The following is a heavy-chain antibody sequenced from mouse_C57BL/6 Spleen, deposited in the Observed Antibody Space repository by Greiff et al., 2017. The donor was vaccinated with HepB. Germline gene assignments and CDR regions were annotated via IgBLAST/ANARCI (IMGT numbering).Heavy chain of an antibody. CDR1: GYTFTSYG. V-gene: IGHV1-81*01. D-gene: IGHD1-1*01. J-gene: IGHJ4*01. CDR2: IYPRSGNT. CDR3: ARSHYGSSPYAMDY. Sequence: VQLQESGAELARPGASVKLSCKASGYTFTSYGISWVKQRTGQGLEWIGEIYPRSGNTYYNEKFKGKATLTADKSSSTAYMELRSLTSEDSAVYFCARSHYGSSPYAMDYWGQGTSVTVSS.